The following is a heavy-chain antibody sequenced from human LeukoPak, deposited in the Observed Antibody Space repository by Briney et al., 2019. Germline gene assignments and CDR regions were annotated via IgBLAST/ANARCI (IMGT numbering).Heavy chain of an antibody. D-gene: IGHD6-6*01. CDR2: IYYSGST. J-gene: IGHJ4*02. Sequence: SETLSLTCTVSGGSISSSSYYWGWIRQPPGKGLEWIGSIYYSGSTYYNPSLKSRVTISVDTSKNQFSLKLSSMTAADTAVYYCARSIGYSSSSAPGYWGQGTLVTVSS. CDR3: ARSIGYSSSSAPGY. V-gene: IGHV4-39*01. CDR1: GGSISSSSYY.